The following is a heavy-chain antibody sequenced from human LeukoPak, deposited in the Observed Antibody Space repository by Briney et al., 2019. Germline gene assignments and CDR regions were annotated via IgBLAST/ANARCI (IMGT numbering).Heavy chain of an antibody. J-gene: IGHJ4*02. CDR2: IYPGDSDA. Sequence: GESLKISCKGSGYSFTSYWIGWVRQMPGKGLEWMGLIYPGDSDARYSPSFRGQVTISADKSISTAYLQWSSLKASDTAMYYCARQRYCSSTSYRPYFDYWAQGTLVTVSS. V-gene: IGHV5-51*01. CDR3: ARQRYCSSTSYRPYFDY. D-gene: IGHD2-2*01. CDR1: GYSFTSYW.